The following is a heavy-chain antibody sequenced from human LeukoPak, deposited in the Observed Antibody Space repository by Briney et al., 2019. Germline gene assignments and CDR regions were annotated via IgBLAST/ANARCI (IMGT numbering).Heavy chain of an antibody. CDR3: AKLGHNAVAGTGNWFDP. Sequence: GESLRLSCAASGFSFSNYAMSWVRQAPARGPEWVSSMKGGGVTFYADSVKGRFTLSRDDSRNTVYLQLNNLRVEDTAVYYCAKLGHNAVAGTGNWFDPWGQGTLVTVSS. J-gene: IGHJ5*02. V-gene: IGHV3-23*01. CDR1: GFSFSNYA. CDR2: MKGGGVT. D-gene: IGHD6-19*01.